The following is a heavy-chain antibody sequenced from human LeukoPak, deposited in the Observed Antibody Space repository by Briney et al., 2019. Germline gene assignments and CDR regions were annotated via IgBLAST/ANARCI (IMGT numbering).Heavy chain of an antibody. D-gene: IGHD3-16*02. J-gene: IGHJ5*02. V-gene: IGHV4-39*01. Sequence: SEILSLTCTVSGGSISSSSYYWGWIRQPPGKGLEWIGSIYYSGSTYYNPSLKSRVTISVDTSKNQFSLKLSSVTAADTAVYYCARHREYDYVWGSYRGTKNWFDPWGQGTLVTVSS. CDR2: IYYSGST. CDR1: GGSISSSSYY. CDR3: ARHREYDYVWGSYRGTKNWFDP.